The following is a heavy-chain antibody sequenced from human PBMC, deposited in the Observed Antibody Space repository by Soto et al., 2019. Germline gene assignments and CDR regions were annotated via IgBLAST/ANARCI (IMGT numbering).Heavy chain of an antibody. Sequence: SETLSLTCTVSGGSISSYYWSWIRQPPGKGLEWIGYIYYSGSTNYNPSLKSRVTISVDTSKNQFSLKLSSVTAADTAVYYCARESESRDFWSGYYVRDAFDIWGQGTMVTVSS. D-gene: IGHD3-3*01. CDR1: GGSISSYY. J-gene: IGHJ3*02. CDR3: ARESESRDFWSGYYVRDAFDI. V-gene: IGHV4-59*01. CDR2: IYYSGST.